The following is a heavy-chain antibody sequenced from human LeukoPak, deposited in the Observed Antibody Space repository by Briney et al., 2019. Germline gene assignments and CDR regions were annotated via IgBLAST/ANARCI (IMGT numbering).Heavy chain of an antibody. CDR2: INPNSGGT. CDR3: ARFTMVRGTDY. V-gene: IGHV1-2*02. Sequence: ASVTVSFMASGYTFTDYYMHWVRQAPGQGGEWMGWINPNSGGTNYAQKFQGRVTMTRDTSISTAYMELSRLRSDDTAVYYCARFTMVRGTDYWGQGTLVTVSS. J-gene: IGHJ4*02. CDR1: GYTFTDYY. D-gene: IGHD3-10*01.